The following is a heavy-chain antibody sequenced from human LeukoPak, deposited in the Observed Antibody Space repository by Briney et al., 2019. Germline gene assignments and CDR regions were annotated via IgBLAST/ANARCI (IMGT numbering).Heavy chain of an antibody. V-gene: IGHV3-30-3*01. D-gene: IGHD2-2*01. CDR3: ARDGGVCSSTSCYPYPFDY. CDR2: ISYDGSNK. J-gene: IGHJ4*02. CDR1: GLTFSSYA. Sequence: PGRSLRLSCAASGLTFSSYAMHWVRQAPGKGLEWVAVISYDGSNKYYADSVKGRFTISRDNSKNTLYLQMNSLRAEDTAVYYCARDGGVCSSTSCYPYPFDYWGQGTLVTVSS.